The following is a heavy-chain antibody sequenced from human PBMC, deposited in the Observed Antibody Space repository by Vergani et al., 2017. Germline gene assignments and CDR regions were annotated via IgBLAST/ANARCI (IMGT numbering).Heavy chain of an antibody. V-gene: IGHV3-30-3*01. CDR3: ARGSIDSCNVPGLHYMDV. CDR2: ISYDGSKK. D-gene: IGHD1-14*01. CDR1: GFTFSSYA. J-gene: IGHJ6*03. Sequence: QVQLVESGGGVVQPGRSLRLSCAASGFTFSSYAMHWVRQAPGKGLEWVAVISYDGSKKNYADSVKGRFTISRDNSKNTLYLQMNSLRAEDTAVYYCARGSIDSCNVPGLHYMDVWGKGTTVTVSS.